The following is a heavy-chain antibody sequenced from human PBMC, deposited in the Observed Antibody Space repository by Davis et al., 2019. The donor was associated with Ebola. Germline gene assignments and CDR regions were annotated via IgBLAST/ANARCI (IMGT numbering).Heavy chain of an antibody. CDR2: IYTSGST. D-gene: IGHD4-17*01. CDR1: GDSISSYY. V-gene: IGHV4-4*07. J-gene: IGHJ4*02. Sequence: SETLSLTCTVSGDSISSYYWSWIRQPAGKGLEWIGRIYTSGSTNYNPSLKSRVTMSVDTSKNQFSLKLSSVTAADTAVYYCARGPHRGNYGDYADWGQGTLVTVSS. CDR3: ARGPHRGNYGDYAD.